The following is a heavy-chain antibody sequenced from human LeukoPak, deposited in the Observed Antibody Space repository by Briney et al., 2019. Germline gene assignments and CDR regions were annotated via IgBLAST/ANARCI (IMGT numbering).Heavy chain of an antibody. J-gene: IGHJ4*02. V-gene: IGHV3-30*04. CDR1: GITFNSYA. CDR3: ASGYTYYYGSGSYH. Sequence: PGGSLRLSCAASGITFNSYAMHWVRQAPGKGRECVAVISHDGSNRYYGDSGKGRFTVSRDNSKNTLFLQMDSLRAEDTAVYYCASGYTYYYGSGSYHWGQGTLVTVSS. D-gene: IGHD3-10*01. CDR2: ISHDGSNR.